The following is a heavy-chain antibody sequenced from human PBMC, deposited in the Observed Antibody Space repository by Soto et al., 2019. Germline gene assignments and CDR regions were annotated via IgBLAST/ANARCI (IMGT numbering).Heavy chain of an antibody. CDR2: MNPKSGNA. Sequence: QVQLVQSGAEVKKPGASVKVSCKASGYTFTSYDINRVRQAPGQGLEWMAWMNPKSGNAGYAQKFQDRVTMTRDTSIETAYMEPSGLRSEDTAVYYCARGSTVTTTYWFDPWGQGTLVTVSS. D-gene: IGHD4-17*01. V-gene: IGHV1-8*01. J-gene: IGHJ5*02. CDR1: GYTFTSYD. CDR3: ARGSTVTTTYWFDP.